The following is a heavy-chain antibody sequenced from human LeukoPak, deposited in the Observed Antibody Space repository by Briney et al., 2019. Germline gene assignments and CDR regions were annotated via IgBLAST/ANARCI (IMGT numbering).Heavy chain of an antibody. V-gene: IGHV3-30*18. Sequence: GGSLRLSCAASGFTFSSYGMHWVRQVPGKGLEWVAVISYDGSNKYYADSVKGRFTISRDNSKNTLYLQMNSLRAEDTAVYYCAKETDCSGGSCYSSDYYGMDVWGQGTTVTVSS. CDR1: GFTFSSYG. D-gene: IGHD2-15*01. CDR2: ISYDGSNK. J-gene: IGHJ6*02. CDR3: AKETDCSGGSCYSSDYYGMDV.